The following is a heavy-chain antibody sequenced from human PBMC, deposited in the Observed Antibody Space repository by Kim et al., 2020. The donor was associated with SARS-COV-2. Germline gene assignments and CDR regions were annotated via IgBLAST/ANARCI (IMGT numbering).Heavy chain of an antibody. V-gene: IGHV1-18*01. CDR2: ISAYNGNT. CDR3: ASCSTSCYRNWFDP. J-gene: IGHJ5*02. CDR1: GYTFTSYG. D-gene: IGHD2-2*02. Sequence: ASVKVSCKASGYTFTSYGISWVRQAPGQGLEWMGWISAYNGNTNYAQKLQGRVTMTTDTSTSTAYMELRSLRSDDTAVYYCASCSTSCYRNWFDPWGQGTLVTVSS.